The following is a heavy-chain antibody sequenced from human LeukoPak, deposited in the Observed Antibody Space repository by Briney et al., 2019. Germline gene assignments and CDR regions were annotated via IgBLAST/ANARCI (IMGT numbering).Heavy chain of an antibody. D-gene: IGHD3-10*01. CDR1: GGSISSGSYY. CDR2: IYYSGST. Sequence: SETLSLTCTVSGGSISSGSYYWSWIRQPPGKGLEWIGYIYYSGSTNYNPSLKSRVTISVDTSKNQFSLKLSSVTAADTAVYYCAGVAMVRGVPQIDYWGQGTLVTVSS. J-gene: IGHJ4*02. CDR3: AGVAMVRGVPQIDY. V-gene: IGHV4-61*01.